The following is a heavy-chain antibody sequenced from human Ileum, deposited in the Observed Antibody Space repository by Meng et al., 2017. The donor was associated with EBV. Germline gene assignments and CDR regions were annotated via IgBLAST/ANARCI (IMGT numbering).Heavy chain of an antibody. Sequence: VRRGASGGGLGKTGGSLCLSCAAPGFTFSTYPMNWIRQAPGKGLEWVSFISSTGSTTDYAYSVEVRLTVSRDNANNSLFLQMHSLRAEDTAVYYCVYSSSFHWGQGTLVTVSS. CDR2: ISSTGSTT. J-gene: IGHJ4*02. D-gene: IGHD6-13*01. CDR3: VYSSSFH. V-gene: IGHV3-11*01. CDR1: GFTFSTYP.